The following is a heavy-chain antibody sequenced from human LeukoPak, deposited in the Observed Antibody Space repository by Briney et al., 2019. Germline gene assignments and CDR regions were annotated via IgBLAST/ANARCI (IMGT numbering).Heavy chain of an antibody. J-gene: IGHJ4*02. V-gene: IGHV3-30*03. CDR2: ISYDGSKK. CDR1: GFTFSSYG. CDR3: ARVLHKRNYDSSVYYGY. D-gene: IGHD3-22*01. Sequence: GGSLRLSCAASGFTFSSYGMHWVRQAPGKGLEWVAVISYDGSKKYYADSVKGRFTISRDNSKNTLYLQMNSLRAEDTAVYYCARVLHKRNYDSSVYYGYWGQGTLVTVSS.